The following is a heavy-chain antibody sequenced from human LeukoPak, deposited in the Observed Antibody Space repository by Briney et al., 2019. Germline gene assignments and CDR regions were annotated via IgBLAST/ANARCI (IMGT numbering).Heavy chain of an antibody. Sequence: PGGSLRLSCAASGFAFDDYAMHWVCQAPGKGLQWISSINWVGDTSSYADSVKGRFTVSRDNTEGSLYLQMDSLRSEDTALYYCAKDRQYGDYGGGDFFDSWGQGTLVTVSS. CDR2: INWVGDTS. CDR3: AKDRQYGDYGGGDFFDS. CDR1: GFAFDDYA. D-gene: IGHD4-17*01. J-gene: IGHJ4*02. V-gene: IGHV3-43D*03.